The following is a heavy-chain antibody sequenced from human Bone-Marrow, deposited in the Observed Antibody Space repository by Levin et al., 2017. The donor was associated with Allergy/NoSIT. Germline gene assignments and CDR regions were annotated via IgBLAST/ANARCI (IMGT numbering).Heavy chain of an antibody. Sequence: QAGGSLRLSCAASGFSFSSYAMTWVRQAPGKGLEWVSSLSGSGRSTYYADSVKGRFTISRDNSNNTLFLQMNSLRAEDTAVYYCARHWGSAVYNTIGIDYWGQGTLATVSS. CDR2: LSGSGRST. CDR3: ARHWGSAVYNTIGIDY. CDR1: GFSFSSYA. D-gene: IGHD3-16*01. V-gene: IGHV3-23*01. J-gene: IGHJ4*02.